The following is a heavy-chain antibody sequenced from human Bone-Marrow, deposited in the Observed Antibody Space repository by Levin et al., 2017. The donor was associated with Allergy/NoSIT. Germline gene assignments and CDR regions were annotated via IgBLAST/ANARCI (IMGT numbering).Heavy chain of an antibody. Sequence: SETLSLTCNVSGVSVSDGDWSWIRQTPGKGLEWIGFTSKSGTTDYNPSLTGRVTMSVDTSKNHFSLRLTSVTAADTAIDYCVRDHLDGLKNWFDPWGQGILVTVSS. CDR3: VRDHLDGLKNWFDP. CDR2: TSKSGTT. J-gene: IGHJ5*02. CDR1: GVSVSDGD. D-gene: IGHD6-19*01. V-gene: IGHV4-59*02.